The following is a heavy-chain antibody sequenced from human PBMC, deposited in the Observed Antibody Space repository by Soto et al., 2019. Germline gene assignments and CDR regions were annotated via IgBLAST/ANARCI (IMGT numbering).Heavy chain of an antibody. D-gene: IGHD2-2*01. J-gene: IGHJ6*02. V-gene: IGHV3-48*03. CDR3: ARQTVVVPAAKGLYYYGMDV. CDR2: ISSSGSTI. Sequence: LRLSCAASGFTFSSYEMNWVRQAPGKGLEWVSYISSSGSTIYYADSVKGRFTISRDNAKNSLYLQMNSLRAEDTAVYYCARQTVVVPAAKGLYYYGMDVWGQGTTVTVSS. CDR1: GFTFSSYE.